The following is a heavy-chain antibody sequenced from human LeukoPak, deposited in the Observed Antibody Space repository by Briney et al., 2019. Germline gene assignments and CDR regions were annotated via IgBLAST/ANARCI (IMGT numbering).Heavy chain of an antibody. J-gene: IGHJ4*02. CDR1: GGSISSGGYY. CDR3: ARDHEYSGYDDYGDWGVLDY. V-gene: IGHV4-31*03. Sequence: PSETLSLTCTVSGGSISSGGYYWSWIRQHPGKGLEWIGYIYYSGSTYYNPSLKSRVTISVDTSKNQFSLKLSSVTAADTAVYYCARDHEYSGYDDYGDWGVLDYWGQGTLVTVSS. CDR2: IYYSGST. D-gene: IGHD5-12*01.